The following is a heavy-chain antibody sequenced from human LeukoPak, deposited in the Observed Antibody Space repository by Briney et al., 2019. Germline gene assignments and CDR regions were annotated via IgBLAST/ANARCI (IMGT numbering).Heavy chain of an antibody. Sequence: PGGSLRLSCAASGFTFSSYDMHWVPQATGKGLEWVSAIGTAGDTYYPGSVKGRFTISRENAKNSLYLQMNSLRAGDTAVYYCARAGYYDYVWGSYRPSYWYFDLWGRGTLVTVSS. CDR1: GFTFSSYD. CDR2: IGTAGDT. D-gene: IGHD3-16*02. V-gene: IGHV3-13*04. CDR3: ARAGYYDYVWGSYRPSYWYFDL. J-gene: IGHJ2*01.